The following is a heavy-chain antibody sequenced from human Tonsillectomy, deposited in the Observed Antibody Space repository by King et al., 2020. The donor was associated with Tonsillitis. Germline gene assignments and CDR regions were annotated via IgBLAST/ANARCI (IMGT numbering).Heavy chain of an antibody. CDR1: GFTVNSNY. J-gene: IGHJ6*02. CDR2: SYSGGNT. V-gene: IGHV3-66*01. D-gene: IGHD6-13*01. CDR3: ARLRIAAAGTKFYGMDV. Sequence: EVQLVESGGGLVQPGGSLRLSCAASGFTVNSNYISWVRQGPGKGLEWVSLSYSGGNTYYADSVKGRFTISRDNSKNTLYLQMNSLRVEDTAVYSCARLRIAAAGTKFYGMDVWGQGTTVTVSS.